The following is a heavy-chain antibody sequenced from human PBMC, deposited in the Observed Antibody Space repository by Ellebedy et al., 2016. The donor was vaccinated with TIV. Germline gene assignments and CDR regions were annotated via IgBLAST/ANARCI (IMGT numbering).Heavy chain of an antibody. CDR1: GYSSTSYW. Sequence: GESLKISCQGSGYSSTSYWIGWVRQMPGKGLEWMGIISPGDSDTRYSPSFQGQVTISADKSISTAYLPWSSLKASDTAMYYCARTALTGTTVRWFAPWGQGTLVTVSS. J-gene: IGHJ5*02. V-gene: IGHV5-51*01. CDR2: ISPGDSDT. CDR3: ARTALTGTTVRWFAP. D-gene: IGHD1-7*01.